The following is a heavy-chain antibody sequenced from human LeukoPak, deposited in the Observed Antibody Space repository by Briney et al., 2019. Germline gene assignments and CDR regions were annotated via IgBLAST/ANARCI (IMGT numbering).Heavy chain of an antibody. V-gene: IGHV3-30-3*01. CDR1: GFTFSSYA. Sequence: GGSLRLSCAASGFTFSSYAMHWVRQAPGKGLEWVAVISYDGSNKYYADSVKGRFTISRDNSKNTLYLQMNSLRAEDTAVYYCAREPYDSSGYFLDYWGQGTLVTVSS. J-gene: IGHJ4*02. CDR2: ISYDGSNK. CDR3: AREPYDSSGYFLDY. D-gene: IGHD3-22*01.